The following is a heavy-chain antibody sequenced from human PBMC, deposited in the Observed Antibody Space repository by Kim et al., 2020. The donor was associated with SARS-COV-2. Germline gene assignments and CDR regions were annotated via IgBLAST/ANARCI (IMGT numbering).Heavy chain of an antibody. V-gene: IGHV3-30*04. D-gene: IGHD3-10*01. Sequence: GGSLRLSCAASGFTFSSYAMHWVRQAPGKGLEWVAVISYDGSNKYYADSVKGRFTISRDNSKNTLYLQMNSLRAEDTAVYYCARGGMRGSGSFFTPWGQG. CDR3: ARGGMRGSGSFFTP. CDR2: ISYDGSNK. J-gene: IGHJ1*01. CDR1: GFTFSSYA.